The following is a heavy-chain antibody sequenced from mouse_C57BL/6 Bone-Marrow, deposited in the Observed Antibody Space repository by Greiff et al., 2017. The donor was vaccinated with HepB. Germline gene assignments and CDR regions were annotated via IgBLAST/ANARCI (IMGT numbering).Heavy chain of an antibody. V-gene: IGHV7-1*01. J-gene: IGHJ1*03. CDR2: SRNKANDYTT. CDR1: GFTFSDFY. CDR3: ARDAREDGYAWGFDV. D-gene: IGHD2-2*01. Sequence: EVKLVESGGGLVQSGRSLRLSCATSGFTFSDFYMEWVRQAPGKGLEWIAASRNKANDYTTEYSASVKGRFIVSRDTSQSILYLQMNALRAEDTAIYYCARDAREDGYAWGFDVWGTGTTVTVSS.